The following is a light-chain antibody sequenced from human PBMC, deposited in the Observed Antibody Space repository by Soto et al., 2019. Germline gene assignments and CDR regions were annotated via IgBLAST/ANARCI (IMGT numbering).Light chain of an antibody. V-gene: IGKV1-5*03. Sequence: DLQMTQSPSTVSASVGDRVTITCRASQNIYIWLAWYQKKPGKAPNLLIYKASTLQSGVPSRFSGNGSGTEFTLTITSLQPDDSATYYCQQYNGLPTWTFGQGTKVDIK. CDR3: QQYNGLPTWT. J-gene: IGKJ1*01. CDR1: QNIYIW. CDR2: KAS.